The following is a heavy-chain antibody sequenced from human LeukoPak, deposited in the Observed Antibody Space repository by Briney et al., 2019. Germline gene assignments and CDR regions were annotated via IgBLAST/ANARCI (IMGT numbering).Heavy chain of an antibody. Sequence: TGGSLRLSCAASGFTVSSNYMSWVRQAPGKGLEWVSAISGSGGSTYYADSVKGRFTISRDNSKNTLYLQMNSLRAEDTAVYYCARRTSSGWYFDYWGQGTLVTVSS. CDR2: ISGSGGST. CDR1: GFTVSSNY. V-gene: IGHV3-23*01. CDR3: ARRTSSGWYFDY. D-gene: IGHD6-19*01. J-gene: IGHJ4*02.